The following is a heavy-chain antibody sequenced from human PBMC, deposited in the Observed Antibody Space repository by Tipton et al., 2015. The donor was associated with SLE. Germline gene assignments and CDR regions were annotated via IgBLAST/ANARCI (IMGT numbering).Heavy chain of an antibody. J-gene: IGHJ4*02. V-gene: IGHV4-61*05. CDR2: IYYSGST. Sequence: LRLSCTVSGGSISSSSYYWGWIRQPPGKGLEWIGYIYYSGSTNYNPSLKSRVTISVDTSKNQFSLKLSSVTAADTAVYYCARCRRGSEDFDYWGQGTLVTVSS. CDR1: GGSISSSSYY. D-gene: IGHD6-19*01. CDR3: ARCRRGSEDFDY.